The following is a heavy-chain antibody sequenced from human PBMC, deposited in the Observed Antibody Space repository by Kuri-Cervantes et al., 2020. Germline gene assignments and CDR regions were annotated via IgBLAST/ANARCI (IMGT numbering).Heavy chain of an antibody. CDR3: ARTPAPDFWSGYSTFDY. Sequence: ASVKVSCKASGYTFTSYYMHWVRQAPGQGLEWMGIINPSGGSTSYAQKFQGRVTMTRDTSTSTVYMDLRSLRSDDTAVYYCARTPAPDFWSGYSTFDYWGQGTLVTVSS. CDR2: INPSGGST. J-gene: IGHJ4*02. D-gene: IGHD3-3*01. V-gene: IGHV1-46*01. CDR1: GYTFTSYY.